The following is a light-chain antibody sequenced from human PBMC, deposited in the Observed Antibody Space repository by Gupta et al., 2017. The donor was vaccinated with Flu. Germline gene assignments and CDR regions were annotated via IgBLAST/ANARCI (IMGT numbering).Light chain of an antibody. CDR1: QNIVRQ. J-gene: IGKJ2*01. CDR3: QQSYTSPPHT. CDR2: GAS. Sequence: SSLSASVGDTVTITCRASQNIVRQLNWYQQKPGKAPNLLICGASILQTGVPSRFTGTGSGTYFTLIISNLQPEDFATYYCQQSYTSPPHTFGQGTNLDIK. V-gene: IGKV1-39*01.